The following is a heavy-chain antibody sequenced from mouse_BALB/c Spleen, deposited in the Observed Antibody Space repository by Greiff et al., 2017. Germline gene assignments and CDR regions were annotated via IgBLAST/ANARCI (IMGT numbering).Heavy chain of an antibody. CDR3: TRSTTVVAKDWYFDV. Sequence: VKLQQPGAELVKPGASVKLSCKASGYTFTSYWMHWVKQRPGRGLEWIGRIDPNSGGTKYNEKFKSKATLTVDKPSSTAYMQLSSLTSEDSAVYYCTRSTTVVAKDWYFDVWGAGTTVTVSS. CDR2: IDPNSGGT. J-gene: IGHJ1*01. V-gene: IGHV1S36*01. D-gene: IGHD1-1*01. CDR1: GYTFTSYW.